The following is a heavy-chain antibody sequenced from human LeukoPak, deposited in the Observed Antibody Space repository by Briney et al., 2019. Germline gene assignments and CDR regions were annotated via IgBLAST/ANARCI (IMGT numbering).Heavy chain of an antibody. D-gene: IGHD5/OR15-5a*01. CDR2: IERDGSEK. CDR3: ANVFYYGMEV. CDR1: GFTFNTYW. J-gene: IGHJ6*02. V-gene: IGHV3-7*01. Sequence: GGSLRLSCAASGFTFNTYWMSWVRQAPGKGLEWVANIERDGSEKYYVDSVKGRFIISRDNAKNSLYLEMNSLRAEDTAVYYCANVFYYGMEVWGQGTTVTVSS.